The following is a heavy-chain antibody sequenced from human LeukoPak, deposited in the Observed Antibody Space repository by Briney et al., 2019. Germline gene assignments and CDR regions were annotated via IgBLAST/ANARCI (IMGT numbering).Heavy chain of an antibody. CDR3: AKDRFDRGVLSISFDY. V-gene: IGHV3-23*01. D-gene: IGHD3-10*01. Sequence: GGSLRLSCAASGFTFSTYGMSWVRQAPGKGLEWVSAISNSGSSTYYADSVKGRFTISRDNSKNTLSLQMNSLRAGDTAVYYCAKDRFDRGVLSISFDYWGQGALVT. CDR1: GFTFSTYG. J-gene: IGHJ4*02. CDR2: ISNSGSST.